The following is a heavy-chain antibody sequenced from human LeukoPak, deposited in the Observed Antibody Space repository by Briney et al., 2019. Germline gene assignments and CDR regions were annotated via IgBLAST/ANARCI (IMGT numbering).Heavy chain of an antibody. CDR2: IWSDGTNQ. D-gene: IGHD4-11*01. CDR1: GFTFSHYG. CDR3: AKDAQRGFDYSNSLES. J-gene: IGHJ5*01. V-gene: IGHV3-33*06. Sequence: PGGSLRLACAAAGFTFSHYGMHWVSQAPGKGLEWVAVIWSDGTNQYYADSVKRRLTISRDDSGNTVYLQMNSLRPEDTGVYYCAKDAQRGFDYSNSLESWGQGTPVTVST.